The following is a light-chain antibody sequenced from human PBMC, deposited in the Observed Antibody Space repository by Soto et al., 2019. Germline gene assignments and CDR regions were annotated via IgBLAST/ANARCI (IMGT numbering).Light chain of an antibody. CDR3: QQYVTTPLT. V-gene: IGKV3-20*01. CDR2: GAS. J-gene: IGKJ4*01. CDR1: QSVSGSY. Sequence: PGERATLSCRASQSVSGSYTAWYQQKPGQAPRLLIYGASSRATGIPDRFSGSGSGTDFTLTISRLEPEDFAVFYCQQYVTTPLTFGGGTKV.